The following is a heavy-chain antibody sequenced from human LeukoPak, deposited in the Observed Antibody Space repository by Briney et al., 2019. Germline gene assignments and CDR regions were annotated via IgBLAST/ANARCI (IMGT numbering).Heavy chain of an antibody. Sequence: SETLSLTCIVSGDSVSSSRYYWGWIRQPPGRGLERIGSIYYSGTTFYNPSLKSRVTISVDTSKNQFSMKLNSVIAADTAVYYCAREYNYGSYYMDVWGKGTTVTVSS. CDR2: IYYSGTT. D-gene: IGHD5-18*01. J-gene: IGHJ6*03. CDR1: GDSVSSSRYY. V-gene: IGHV4-39*07. CDR3: AREYNYGSYYMDV.